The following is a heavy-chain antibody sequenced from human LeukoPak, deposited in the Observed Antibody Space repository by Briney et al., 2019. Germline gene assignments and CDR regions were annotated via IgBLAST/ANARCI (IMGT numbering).Heavy chain of an antibody. CDR1: GFTVSSNY. D-gene: IGHD6-13*01. V-gene: IGHV3-53*01. CDR3: ARVLRYSRVYYYYYMDV. CDR2: IYSGGST. J-gene: IGHJ6*03. Sequence: GGSLRLSCAASGFTVSSNYMSWVRQAPGKGLEWVSVIYSGGSTYYADSVKGRFTISRDNSKNTPYLQMNSLRAEDTAVYYCARVLRYSRVYYYYYMDVWGKGTTVTVSS.